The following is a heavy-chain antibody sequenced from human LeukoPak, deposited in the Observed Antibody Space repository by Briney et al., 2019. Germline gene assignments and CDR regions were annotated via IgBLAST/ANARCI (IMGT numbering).Heavy chain of an antibody. CDR1: EFAFSANW. V-gene: IGHV3-74*01. CDR3: ARFGSTTFADF. J-gene: IGHJ4*02. CDR2: IIGDGSVT. Sequence: PGGSLRLSCAASEFAFSANWMHWVRQAPGRGLVWVSRIIGDGSVTNYADSVKGRFTISRDNAKNRLYLQMNSLRAEDTAVYYCARFGSTTFADFWGQGTLVTVSS. D-gene: IGHD3-16*01.